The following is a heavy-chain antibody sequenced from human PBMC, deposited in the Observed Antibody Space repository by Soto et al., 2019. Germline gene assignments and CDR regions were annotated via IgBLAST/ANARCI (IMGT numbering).Heavy chain of an antibody. CDR1: GFTFSSYG. CDR3: ASRGDFWSGQTPYFDY. V-gene: IGHV3-7*01. CDR2: ITQDGSEK. D-gene: IGHD3-3*01. Sequence: GGSLRLSCAASGFTFSSYGMHWVRQAPGKGLEWVADITQDGSEKYYADSVKGRFTISRDNAKNTLYLQMNSLRAEDTAVYYCASRGDFWSGQTPYFDYWGQGTLVTVSS. J-gene: IGHJ4*02.